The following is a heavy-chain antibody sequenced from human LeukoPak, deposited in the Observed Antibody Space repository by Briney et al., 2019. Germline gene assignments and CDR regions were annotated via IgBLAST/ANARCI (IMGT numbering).Heavy chain of an antibody. CDR1: GGSISSYY. D-gene: IGHD3-16*01. CDR3: ARETSQKGAHYMDV. V-gene: IGHV4-59*01. J-gene: IGHJ6*03. Sequence: PSETLSLTCTVSGGSISSYYWSWIRQPPGKGLEWIGYIYYSGSTNYNPSLKSRVTISINTSKNQFSLKLSSVTAADTAVYYCARETSQKGAHYMDVWGKGTTVTISS. CDR2: IYYSGST.